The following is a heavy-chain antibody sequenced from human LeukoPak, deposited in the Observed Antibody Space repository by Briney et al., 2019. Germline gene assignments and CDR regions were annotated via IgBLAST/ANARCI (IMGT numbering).Heavy chain of an antibody. CDR1: GYTITDYY. CDR2: INPNSGGT. Sequence: ASVKVSCKASGYTITDYYMHWVRQAPGQGLEWMGWINPNSGGTNYAQKFQGRVTMTRDTSVSTAYMELSRLRSDDTAVYYCARDRSRYFDYWGQGILVTVSS. V-gene: IGHV1-2*02. J-gene: IGHJ4*02. CDR3: ARDRSRYFDY.